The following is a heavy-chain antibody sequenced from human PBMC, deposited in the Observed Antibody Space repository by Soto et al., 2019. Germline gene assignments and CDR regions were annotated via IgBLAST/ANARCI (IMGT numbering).Heavy chain of an antibody. CDR3: ARHVPYCSDTSHCAYGMDV. D-gene: IGHD2-2*01. CDR2: IYYSGST. Sequence: SETLSLTCTVSGCSISSSYWSWIRQPPGKGLEWIGYIYYSGSTNYNPSLKSRVTISVDTSKNQFSLKLSSVTAADTAVYYCARHVPYCSDTSHCAYGMDVWGQGTTVT. CDR1: GCSISSSY. V-gene: IGHV4-59*08. J-gene: IGHJ6*02.